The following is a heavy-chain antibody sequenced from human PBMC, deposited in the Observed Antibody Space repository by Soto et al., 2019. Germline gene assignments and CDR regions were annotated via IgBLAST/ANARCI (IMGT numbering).Heavy chain of an antibody. Sequence: QVQLVQSGAEVKKPGASVKVSCKASGYTFTGYYMYWVRQAPGQGLEWMGWINPNSGDTNYAQKFQGWVTMTRDTSVSPAYMELSRLKSDDTAVYYCARHLFVYRSIGYYYYGMAVWGQGGTVAVSS. CDR2: INPNSGDT. J-gene: IGHJ6*02. CDR1: GYTFTGYY. CDR3: ARHLFVYRSIGYYYYGMAV. D-gene: IGHD5-18*01. V-gene: IGHV1-2*04.